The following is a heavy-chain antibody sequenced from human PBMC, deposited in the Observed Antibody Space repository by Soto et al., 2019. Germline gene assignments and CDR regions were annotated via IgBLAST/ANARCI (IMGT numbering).Heavy chain of an antibody. J-gene: IGHJ5*02. V-gene: IGHV3-30-3*01. D-gene: IGHD5-18*01. CDR2: ISYDGSNK. Sequence: AGSLRLSCAASGFTFSSYAMHWVRQAPGKWLEWVAVISYDGSNKYYADSVKGRFTISRDNSKNTRYLQMNSLRAEDTAVYYCARDLLPTWIQPPEFDPWGQGXLVTVYS. CDR1: GFTFSSYA. CDR3: ARDLLPTWIQPPEFDP.